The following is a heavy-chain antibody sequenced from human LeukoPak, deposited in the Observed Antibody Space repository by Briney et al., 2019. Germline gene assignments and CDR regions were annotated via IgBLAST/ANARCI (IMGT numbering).Heavy chain of an antibody. V-gene: IGHV3-13*04. CDR2: VTTAGDT. CDR3: ARVVRDDRGWYHFDS. J-gene: IGHJ4*02. CDR1: GFTFSRYD. Sequence: RGSLRLSCAASGFTFSRYDMHWVRQAPGEGLEWVSGVTTAGDTYYPASVKGRFTISRENAKNSFFLQMNSLRAGDTAVYYCARVVRDDRGWYHFDSWGQGSLVTVSS. D-gene: IGHD6-19*01.